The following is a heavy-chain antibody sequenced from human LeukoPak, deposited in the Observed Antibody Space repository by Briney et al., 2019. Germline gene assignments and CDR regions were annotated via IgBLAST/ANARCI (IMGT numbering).Heavy chain of an antibody. CDR1: GFTFSNYD. CDR2: IWYDGSNK. V-gene: IGHV3-33*08. CDR3: ARDNPQLTTSYPDY. D-gene: IGHD4-17*01. J-gene: IGHJ4*02. Sequence: PGGSLRLSCAASGFTFSNYDMHWVRQAPGKGLEWVAVIWYDGSNKYYADSVKGRFTISRDNSKNTLYLQMNSLRAEDTAVYYCARDNPQLTTSYPDYWGQGTLVTVSS.